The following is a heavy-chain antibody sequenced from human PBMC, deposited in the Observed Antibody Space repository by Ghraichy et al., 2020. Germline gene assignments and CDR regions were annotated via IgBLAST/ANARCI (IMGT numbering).Heavy chain of an antibody. D-gene: IGHD2-2*01. CDR2: INHSGST. V-gene: IGHV4-34*01. J-gene: IGHJ6*02. Sequence: SQTLSLTCAVYGGSFSGYYWSWIRQPPGKGLEWIGEINHSGSTNYNPSLKSRVTISVDTSKNQFSLKLSSVTAADTAVYYCARATIVVVPAAVDYYYYGMDVWGQGTTVTVSS. CDR1: GGSFSGYY. CDR3: ARATIVVVPAAVDYYYYGMDV.